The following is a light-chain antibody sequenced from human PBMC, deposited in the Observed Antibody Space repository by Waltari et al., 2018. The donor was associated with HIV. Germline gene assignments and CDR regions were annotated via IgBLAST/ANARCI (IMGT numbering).Light chain of an antibody. CDR3: SSYTSSVYV. V-gene: IGLV2-14*03. J-gene: IGLJ1*01. CDR1: SSDVGGYNY. Sequence: QSALTQPASVSGSPGQSITISCTGTSSDVGGYNYVSWYQQHPGKAPKLMIYDVSNRPSGVSNRFSGPKSGNTASLTISGLQAEDEADYYCSSYTSSVYVFGTGTKVTVL. CDR2: DVS.